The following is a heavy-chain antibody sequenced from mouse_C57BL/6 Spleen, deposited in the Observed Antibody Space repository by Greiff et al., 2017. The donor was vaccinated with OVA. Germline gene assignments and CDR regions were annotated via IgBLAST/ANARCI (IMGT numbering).Heavy chain of an antibody. CDR1: GYAFTNYL. CDR3: ARDAWFAY. Sequence: VQRVESGAELVRPGTSVKVSCKASGYAFTNYLIEWVKQRPGQGLEWIGVINPGSGGTNYNEKVKGKATLTADKSSSTAYMQLSSLTSEDSAVYFCARDAWFAYWGQGTLVTVSA. V-gene: IGHV1-54*01. J-gene: IGHJ3*01. CDR2: INPGSGGT.